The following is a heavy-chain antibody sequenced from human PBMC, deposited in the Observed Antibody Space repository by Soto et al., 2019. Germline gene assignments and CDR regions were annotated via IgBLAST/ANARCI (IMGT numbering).Heavy chain of an antibody. J-gene: IGHJ6*03. Sequence: QVQLQESGPGLVKPSQTLSLTCTVSGGSISSGGYYWSWIRQHPGKGLEWIGYIYYSGSTYYNPSLKSRVTISVDTSKNPCSLKLSSVTAADTAVYYCARTGNDYGDYVSNTYYYYYMDVWGKGTTVTVSS. CDR2: IYYSGST. V-gene: IGHV4-31*03. D-gene: IGHD4-17*01. CDR1: GGSISSGGYY. CDR3: ARTGNDYGDYVSNTYYYYYMDV.